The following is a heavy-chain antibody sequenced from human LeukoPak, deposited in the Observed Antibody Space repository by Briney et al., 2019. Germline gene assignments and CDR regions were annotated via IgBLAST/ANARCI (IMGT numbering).Heavy chain of an antibody. Sequence: GASVKVSCKASGYTFTSYGISWVRQAPGQGLEWMGWISAYNGNTNYAQKLQGRVTMTTDTSTSTAYMELRSLRSDDTAVYYCARDEEAAAGYWYFDLWGRGTLVTVSS. CDR3: ARDEEAAAGYWYFDL. D-gene: IGHD6-13*01. CDR1: GYTFTSYG. J-gene: IGHJ2*01. V-gene: IGHV1-18*01. CDR2: ISAYNGNT.